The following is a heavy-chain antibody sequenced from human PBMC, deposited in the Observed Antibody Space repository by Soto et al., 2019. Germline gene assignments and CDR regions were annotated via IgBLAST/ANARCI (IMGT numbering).Heavy chain of an antibody. J-gene: IGHJ5*02. CDR2: IYYSGST. CDR3: ARIPVDTYMINWFDP. CDR1: GGSVGSGDYY. D-gene: IGHD5-18*01. V-gene: IGHV4-61*08. Sequence: SETLSLTCTVSGGSVGSGDYYWSWIRQPPGKGLEWIGYIYYSGSTNYNPSLKSRVSISLDTSKNQFSLRLTSVTAADTAVYYCARIPVDTYMINWFDPWGQGTLVTVSS.